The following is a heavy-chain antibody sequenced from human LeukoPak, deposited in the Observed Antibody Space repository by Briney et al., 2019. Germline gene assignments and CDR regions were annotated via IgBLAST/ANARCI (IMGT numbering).Heavy chain of an antibody. D-gene: IGHD3-16*02. J-gene: IGHJ4*02. Sequence: SETLSLTCTVSHGSISTYSWSWIRQPPGKGLEWIGYIYYSGSTNYNPSLKSRVTMSVDTSKNQFSLKVSSVTAADTAVYYCARASSAFDYWGQGTLVTVSS. CDR2: IYYSGST. V-gene: IGHV4-59*01. CDR1: HGSISTYS. CDR3: ARASSAFDY.